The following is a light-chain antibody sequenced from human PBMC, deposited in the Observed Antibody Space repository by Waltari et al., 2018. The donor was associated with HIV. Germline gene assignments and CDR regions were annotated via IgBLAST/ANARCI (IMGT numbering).Light chain of an antibody. CDR1: RPNIGSNF. J-gene: IGLJ2*01. Sequence: QSELTQPPAASATPGQSVTISCSGSRPNIGSNFVYWYQHFPGTTPKLLISRSDSRPSGVPDRFSGSNAGTSASLTISGLRSEDEAYYYWAVCDDDLNVRLFGGGTKLTVL. CDR2: RSD. V-gene: IGLV1-47*01. CDR3: AVCDDDLNVRL.